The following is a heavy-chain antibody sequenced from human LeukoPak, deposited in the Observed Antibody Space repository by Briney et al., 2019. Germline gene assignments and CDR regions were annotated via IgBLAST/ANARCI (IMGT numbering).Heavy chain of an antibody. Sequence: ASVKVSCKASGGTFSSYAISWVRQAPGQGLEWMGGIIPIFGTANYAQKIQGRVTITTDEYTSTAYMELSRLRSEDTAVYYCAVGPTYYYDSSGYYRAFDIWGQGTMVTVSS. D-gene: IGHD3-22*01. V-gene: IGHV1-69*05. CDR3: AVGPTYYYDSSGYYRAFDI. CDR1: GGTFSSYA. CDR2: IIPIFGTA. J-gene: IGHJ3*02.